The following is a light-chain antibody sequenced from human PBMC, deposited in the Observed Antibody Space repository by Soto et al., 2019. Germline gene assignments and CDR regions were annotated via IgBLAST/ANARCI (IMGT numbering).Light chain of an antibody. CDR2: DVS. CDR1: SSDVGGYNY. Sequence: QSVLTQPASVSGSPGQSITISCTGTSSDVGGYNYVSWYQHHPGKAPKLMIYDVSNRPSGVSNRFSGSKSGNPASLSISGLQPEDVADYYCSSYRTCNTRLIVCGTGTNVTVL. V-gene: IGLV2-14*03. CDR3: SSYRTCNTRLIV. J-gene: IGLJ1*01.